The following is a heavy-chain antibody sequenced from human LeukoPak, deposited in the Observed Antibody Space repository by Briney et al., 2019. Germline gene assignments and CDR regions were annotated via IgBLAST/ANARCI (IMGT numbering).Heavy chain of an antibody. CDR1: GFTFSSYA. Sequence: GGSLRLSCAASGFTFSSYAMSWVRQAPGKGLEWVSAISGSGGSTYYADSVKGRSTTSRDNSKNTVYLQMSSLRAEDTAVYFCAKGTGSSGWRYYFDYWGQGTLVTVSS. CDR2: ISGSGGST. CDR3: AKGTGSSGWRYYFDY. D-gene: IGHD6-19*01. J-gene: IGHJ4*02. V-gene: IGHV3-23*01.